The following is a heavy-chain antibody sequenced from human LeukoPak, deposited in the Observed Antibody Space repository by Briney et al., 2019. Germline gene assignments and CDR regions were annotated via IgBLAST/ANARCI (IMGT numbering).Heavy chain of an antibody. D-gene: IGHD6-13*01. Sequence: AGGSLRLSCGVSGFSLSNYWMTWVRQAPGKGLEWLGSVKEDGSERYHVDSLKGRFTISRDNAKNSLYLQMNSLRAEDTAVYYCARDSAVKGISSDWGQGTLVTVSS. CDR3: ARDSAVKGISSD. CDR1: GFSLSNYW. CDR2: VKEDGSER. J-gene: IGHJ4*02. V-gene: IGHV3-7*05.